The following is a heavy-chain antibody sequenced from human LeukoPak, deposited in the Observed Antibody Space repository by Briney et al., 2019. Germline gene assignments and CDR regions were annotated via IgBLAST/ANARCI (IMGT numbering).Heavy chain of an antibody. V-gene: IGHV4-59*08. CDR2: IYYSGGT. Sequence: SGTLSLTRTVSGGAICSFYRSWSRQRPGEGLGWSWYIYYSGGTNYNPPLTSRVTLSVDTRKNHFSLSLSSVTAADTAVYYWARALDSSGRDYYYYYYMDVWGKGTTVTISS. D-gene: IGHD6-19*01. CDR1: GGAICSFY. J-gene: IGHJ6*03. CDR3: ARALDSSGRDYYYYYYMDV.